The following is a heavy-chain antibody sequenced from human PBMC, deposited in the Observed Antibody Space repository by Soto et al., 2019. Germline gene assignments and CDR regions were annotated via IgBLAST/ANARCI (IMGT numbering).Heavy chain of an antibody. CDR3: TTDPHYDFWSGYLSPFDY. CDR2: IKSKTDGGTT. D-gene: IGHD3-3*01. J-gene: IGHJ4*02. CDR1: GFTFSNAW. Sequence: GGSLRLSCAASGFTFSNAWMSWVRQAPGKGLEWVGRIKSKTDGGTTDYAAPVKGRFTISRDDSKSTLYLQMNSLKTEDTAVYYCTTDPHYDFWSGYLSPFDYWGQGTLVTVSS. V-gene: IGHV3-15*01.